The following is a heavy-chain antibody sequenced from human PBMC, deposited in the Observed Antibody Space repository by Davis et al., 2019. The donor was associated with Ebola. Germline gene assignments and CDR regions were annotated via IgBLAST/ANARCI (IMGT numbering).Heavy chain of an antibody. J-gene: IGHJ4*02. D-gene: IGHD6-19*01. CDR3: AKGVSSGWYLDY. Sequence: GESLKIPCAASGFNFPNYAMHWVRQAPGKGLEWVAIISNDGSKEHYADSVKGRFTISRDNSKNTLYLQMNSLRAEDTAVYYCAKGVSSGWYLDYWGQGTLVTVSS. CDR1: GFNFPNYA. CDR2: ISNDGSKE. V-gene: IGHV3-30*18.